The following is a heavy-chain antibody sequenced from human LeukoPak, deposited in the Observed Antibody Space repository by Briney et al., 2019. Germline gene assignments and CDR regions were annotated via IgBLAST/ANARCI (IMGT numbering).Heavy chain of an antibody. CDR1: GFTFSSYA. Sequence: GGSLRLSCAASGFTFSSYAMSWVRQAPGKGLEWVSAISGSGGSTYYADSVKGRFTISRDNSKNTLYLQMNSLRAEDTAVYYCAKGSYFDWLLYHAFDYWGQGTLVTVSS. CDR3: AKGSYFDWLLYHAFDY. J-gene: IGHJ4*02. CDR2: ISGSGGST. V-gene: IGHV3-23*01. D-gene: IGHD3-9*01.